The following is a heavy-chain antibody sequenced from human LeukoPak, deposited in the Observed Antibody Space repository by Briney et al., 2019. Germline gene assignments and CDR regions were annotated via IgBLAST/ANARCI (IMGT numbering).Heavy chain of an antibody. Sequence: SETLSLTCAGYGGSFSGYYWSWIRQPPGKGLEWIGEINHSGSTNYNPSLKSRVTISVDTSKNQFSLKLSSVTAADTAVYYCARWFPNWSYFDYWGQGTLVTVSS. J-gene: IGHJ4*02. CDR3: ARWFPNWSYFDY. D-gene: IGHD1-1*01. V-gene: IGHV4-34*01. CDR1: GGSFSGYY. CDR2: INHSGST.